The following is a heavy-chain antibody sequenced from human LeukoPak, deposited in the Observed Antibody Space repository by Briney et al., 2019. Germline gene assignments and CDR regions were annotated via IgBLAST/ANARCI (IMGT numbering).Heavy chain of an antibody. D-gene: IGHD3-22*01. J-gene: IGHJ6*02. CDR2: IKQDGSEK. CDR3: ARVPVYYDSSRMDV. CDR1: GFTFSNYW. Sequence: GGSLRLSCAASGFTFSNYWMSWVRQAPGKGLEWVANIKQDGSEKYYVDSVKGRFTISRDNAKNSLYLQMNSLRAEDTAVYYCARVPVYYDSSRMDVWGQGTTVTVSS. V-gene: IGHV3-7*01.